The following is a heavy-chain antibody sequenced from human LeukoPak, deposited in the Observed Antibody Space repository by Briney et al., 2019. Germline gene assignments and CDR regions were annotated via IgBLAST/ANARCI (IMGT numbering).Heavy chain of an antibody. CDR3: ARVSYYDSSGYYFLSYVDY. CDR1: GFTFSSYA. J-gene: IGHJ4*02. CDR2: ISGSGVST. V-gene: IGHV3-23*01. Sequence: GGSLRLSCAASGFTFSSYATSWVRQAPGKGLEWVSAISGSGVSTYYADSVKGRFTVSRDNSKNTLYLQMNSLGAEDTAVYYCARVSYYDSSGYYFLSYVDYWGQGTLVTVSS. D-gene: IGHD3-22*01.